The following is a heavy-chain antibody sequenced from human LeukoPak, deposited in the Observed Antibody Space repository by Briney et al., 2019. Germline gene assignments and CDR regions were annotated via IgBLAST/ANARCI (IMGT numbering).Heavy chain of an antibody. Sequence: GGSLRLSCAASGFTFNSYTMNWVRQAPGKGLEWVSYISSSSSTIYYADSVKGRFTISRDNAKNSLYLQMNSLRAEDTAVYYCARVGATWGLYFDYWGQGTLVTVSS. CDR2: ISSSSSTI. V-gene: IGHV3-48*04. CDR3: ARVGATWGLYFDY. D-gene: IGHD1-26*01. J-gene: IGHJ4*02. CDR1: GFTFNSYT.